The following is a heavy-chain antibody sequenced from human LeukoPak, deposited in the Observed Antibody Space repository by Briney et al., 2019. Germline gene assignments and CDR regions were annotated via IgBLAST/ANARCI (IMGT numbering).Heavy chain of an antibody. CDR1: GGSISSGSYY. J-gene: IGHJ5*02. CDR3: ARVSYDSSGYYNWFDP. Sequence: SETLSLTCTVSGGSISSGSYYWSWIRQPAGKGLEWIGRIYTSGSTNYNPSLKSRVTISVDTSKNQFSLKLSSVTAADTAVYYCARVSYDSSGYYNWFDPWGQGTLVTVSS. V-gene: IGHV4-61*02. CDR2: IYTSGST. D-gene: IGHD3-22*01.